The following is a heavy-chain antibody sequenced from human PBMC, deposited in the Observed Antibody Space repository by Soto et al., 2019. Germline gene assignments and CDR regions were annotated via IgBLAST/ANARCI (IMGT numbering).Heavy chain of an antibody. D-gene: IGHD6-19*01. V-gene: IGHV1-3*01. CDR2: INAANGNT. CDR1: GYTFSNYI. CDR3: AKEPAVAGMFALDF. Sequence: QVQIVQSGAEVKKPGASVKISCKDSGYTFSNYIPPWVRQAPGERLEWMGWINAANGNTKYSQKFQGRVTISRDTSATTSYMDLNSLRSEDTGVYYCAKEPAVAGMFALDFWGQGTLVTVSS. J-gene: IGHJ4*02.